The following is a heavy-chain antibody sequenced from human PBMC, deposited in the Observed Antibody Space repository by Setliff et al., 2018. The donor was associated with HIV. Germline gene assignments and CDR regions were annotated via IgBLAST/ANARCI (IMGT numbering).Heavy chain of an antibody. CDR2: INHSGST. J-gene: IGHJ4*02. V-gene: IGHV4-34*01. CDR3: ARVRLRVPPSIFDY. D-gene: IGHD2-2*01. CDR1: GGSFSDYY. Sequence: SETLSLTCAVYGGSFSDYYWSWIRQPPGKGLEWIGEINHSGSTNYNPSLKSRVTISVDTSKNQFSLKLSSVTAADAAVFYCARVRLRVPPSIFDYWGQGALVTVSS.